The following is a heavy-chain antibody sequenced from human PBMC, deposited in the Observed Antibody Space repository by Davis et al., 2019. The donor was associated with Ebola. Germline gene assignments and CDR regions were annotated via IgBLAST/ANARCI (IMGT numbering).Heavy chain of an antibody. J-gene: IGHJ4*02. CDR3: ARGYCSGGSCLLDLYYFDY. D-gene: IGHD2-15*01. CDR1: GFTFSSYA. Sequence: GESLKISCAASGFTFSSYAMSWVRQAPGKGLEWVSTISGSGGSTYYADSVKGRFTISRDNSKNTLYLQMNSLRAEDTAVYYCARGYCSGGSCLLDLYYFDYWGQGTLVTVSS. CDR2: ISGSGGST. V-gene: IGHV3-23*01.